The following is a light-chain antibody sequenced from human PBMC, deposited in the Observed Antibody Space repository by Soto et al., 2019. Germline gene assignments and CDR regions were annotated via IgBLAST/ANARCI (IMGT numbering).Light chain of an antibody. V-gene: IGLV2-14*01. CDR3: SSYTTSNTWV. J-gene: IGLJ3*02. CDR1: SSDVGAYDY. Sequence: QSALTQPASVSGSPGQSITISCTGTSSDVGAYDYVSWYQQHPGKAPKFMLYEVSNRPSGLSNRFSGSKSGNTASLTISGLQAEDEADYSCSSYTTSNTWVFGGGTKVTVL. CDR2: EVS.